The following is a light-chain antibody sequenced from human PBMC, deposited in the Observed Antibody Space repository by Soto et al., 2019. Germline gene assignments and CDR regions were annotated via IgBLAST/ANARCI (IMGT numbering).Light chain of an antibody. J-gene: IGKJ1*01. Sequence: EIVLTQSPATLSLSPGERPTLHCRASQSVSSYLAWYQQRPGQAPRLLIYDASNRATGIPARFSGSGSGADFTLTISSLEPEDFAVYYCQQRSNWRTFGQGTKVDIK. CDR1: QSVSSY. V-gene: IGKV3-11*01. CDR2: DAS. CDR3: QQRSNWRT.